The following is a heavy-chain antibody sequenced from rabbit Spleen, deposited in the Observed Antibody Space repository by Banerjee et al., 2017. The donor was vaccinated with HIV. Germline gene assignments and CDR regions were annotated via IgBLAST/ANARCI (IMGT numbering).Heavy chain of an antibody. CDR1: GFSFSSRYY. V-gene: IGHV1S40*01. D-gene: IGHD8-1*01. Sequence: QSLEESGGGLVQPEGSLTLTCTASGFSFSSRYYMCWVRQAPGKGLEWIGCVGSGSTGNTYSATWAKGRFTCSKTSSTTVTLQMTSLTVADTATYFCARDTGSSFSSYGMDLWGPGTLFTVS. CDR3: ARDTGSSFSSYGMDL. J-gene: IGHJ6*01. CDR2: VGSGSTGNT.